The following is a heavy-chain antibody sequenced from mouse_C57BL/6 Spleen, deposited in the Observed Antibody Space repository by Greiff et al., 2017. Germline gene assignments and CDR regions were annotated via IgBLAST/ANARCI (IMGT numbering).Heavy chain of an antibody. CDR2: ISSGSSTI. D-gene: IGHD2-4*01. CDR1: GFTFSDYG. Sequence: EVMLVESGGGLVKPGGSLKLSCAASGFTFSDYGMHWVRQAPEKGLEWVAYISSGSSTIYYAGTVKGRFTISRDNAKNTLFLQMTSLRSEDTAMYYCAPDYDDAMDYWGQGTSVTVSS. CDR3: APDYDDAMDY. J-gene: IGHJ4*01. V-gene: IGHV5-17*01.